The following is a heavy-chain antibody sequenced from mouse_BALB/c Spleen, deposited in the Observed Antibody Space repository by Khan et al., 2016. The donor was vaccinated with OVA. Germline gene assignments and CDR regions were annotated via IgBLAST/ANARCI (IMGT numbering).Heavy chain of an antibody. D-gene: IGHD1-1*01. V-gene: IGHV1-87*01. J-gene: IGHJ2*01. CDR1: GYTFTSYW. Sequence: QVQLQQSGTELARPGASVKLSCKASGYTFTSYWMQWVKQRPGQGLEWIGAIYPGDGNTRYTQKFKGKATLTADKSSSTAYMQLTSLASADSAVYYCTRGGITTGYFDYWGQGATLTVSS. CDR3: TRGGITTGYFDY. CDR2: IYPGDGNT.